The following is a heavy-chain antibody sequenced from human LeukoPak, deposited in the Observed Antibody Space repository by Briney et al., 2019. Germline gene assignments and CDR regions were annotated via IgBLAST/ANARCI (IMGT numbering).Heavy chain of an antibody. CDR2: IRNDGSII. Sequence: GGSLRLSCAASGFTFSSYGMHWIRQAPGKGLEWVAFIRNDGSIIYNADSVKGRFTISRDNSKNTLYLQMNSLRADDTAVYYCARDEPRSYAFDIWGQGTMVTVSS. D-gene: IGHD1-14*01. CDR1: GFTFSSYG. V-gene: IGHV3-30*02. CDR3: ARDEPRSYAFDI. J-gene: IGHJ3*02.